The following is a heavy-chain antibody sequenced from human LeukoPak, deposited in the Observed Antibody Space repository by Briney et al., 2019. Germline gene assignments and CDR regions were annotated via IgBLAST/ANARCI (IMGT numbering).Heavy chain of an antibody. CDR1: GYSISSGYY. CDR3: ARHGITGTTSD. V-gene: IGHV4-38-2*01. D-gene: IGHD1-7*01. CDR2: IYHSGST. Sequence: SETLSLTCAVSGYSISSGYYWGWIRQPPGKGLEWIGSIYHSGSTYYNPSLKSRVTISVDTSKNQFSLKLSSVTAADTAVYYCARHGITGTTSDWGQGTLVIVSS. J-gene: IGHJ4*02.